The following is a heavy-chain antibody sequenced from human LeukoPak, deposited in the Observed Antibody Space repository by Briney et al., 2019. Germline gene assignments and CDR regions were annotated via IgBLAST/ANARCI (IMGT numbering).Heavy chain of an antibody. CDR1: GFTFSTYE. V-gene: IGHV3-48*03. CDR2: ISSSGSAI. D-gene: IGHD2-21*01. Sequence: PGGSLRLSCAASGFTFSTYEMNWVRQAPGKGLEWISYISSSGSAIKYADSVKGRLTVSRDNSKNTLYLQMNSLRAEDTAVYYCARGGSIVDYYGMDVWGQGTTVTVSS. J-gene: IGHJ6*02. CDR3: ARGGSIVDYYGMDV.